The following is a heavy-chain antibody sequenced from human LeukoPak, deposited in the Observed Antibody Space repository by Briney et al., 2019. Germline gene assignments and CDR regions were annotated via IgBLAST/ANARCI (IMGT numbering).Heavy chain of an antibody. CDR2: IYTSEST. CDR3: ARGGGDWGFHQSDY. CDR1: GGSFSSGSYY. Sequence: PSQTLSLTCTVSGGSFSSGSYYWSWIGQPAGKGLEWIGRIYTSESTNYNPSLKSRVTISVDTSKNQFSLKLSSVTAADTAVYYCARGGGDWGFHQSDYWGQGTLVTVSS. J-gene: IGHJ4*02. D-gene: IGHD2-21*01. V-gene: IGHV4-61*02.